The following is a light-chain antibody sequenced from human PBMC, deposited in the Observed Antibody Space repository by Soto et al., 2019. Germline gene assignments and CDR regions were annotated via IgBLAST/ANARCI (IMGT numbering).Light chain of an antibody. CDR1: QDITNY. CDR2: DAS. J-gene: IGKJ4*01. V-gene: IGKV1-33*01. Sequence: DIQMTQSPSSLSASVGDRVTITCQASQDITNYLNWYQQKPGRAPRLLIYDASNLETGVPSRFNGSGSGTDVTFTITSLQPGDIATYYCQHYQTLPLTFGGGTKVYIK. CDR3: QHYQTLPLT.